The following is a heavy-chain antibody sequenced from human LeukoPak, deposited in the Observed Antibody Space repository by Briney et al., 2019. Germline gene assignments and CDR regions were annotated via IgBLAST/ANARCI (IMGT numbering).Heavy chain of an antibody. CDR1: GFTFNNAW. Sequence: GGSLRLSCAGSGFTFNNAWMSWVRQAPGKGLEWVGRIISKTDGGAIHYAAPVKGRFTISRDDSKNTLYLQMSSLKTEDPAVYYCSSGTGKSDFDYWGQGTLVTVSS. V-gene: IGHV3-15*01. CDR2: IISKTDGGAI. CDR3: SSGTGKSDFDY. D-gene: IGHD1-1*01. J-gene: IGHJ4*02.